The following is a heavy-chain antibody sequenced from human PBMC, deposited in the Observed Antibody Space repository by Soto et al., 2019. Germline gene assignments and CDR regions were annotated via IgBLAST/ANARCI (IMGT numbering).Heavy chain of an antibody. Sequence: QVQLVQSGAEVKKPGSSVKVSCKASGGTFSSYAISWVRQAPGQGLEWMGGIIPIFGTANYAQKFQGRVTITADKSTGTAYMELSSLRSEDTAVYYCARDVSYSSGWGGTDYWGQGTLVTVSS. D-gene: IGHD6-19*01. J-gene: IGHJ4*02. CDR3: ARDVSYSSGWGGTDY. CDR2: IIPIFGTA. V-gene: IGHV1-69*06. CDR1: GGTFSSYA.